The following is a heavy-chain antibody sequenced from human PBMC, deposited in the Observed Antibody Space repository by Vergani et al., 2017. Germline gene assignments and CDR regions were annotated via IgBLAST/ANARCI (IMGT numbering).Heavy chain of an antibody. Sequence: QVQLVQSGAEVKKPGASVKVSCKASGYTFTSYGISWVRQAPGQGLEWMGWISAYNGNTNYAQKLQGRVTMTTDTSTSTAYMELTSLRSDDTAVYYCARWYSSSWYDLHYYYMDVWGKGTTVTVSS. CDR2: ISAYNGNT. J-gene: IGHJ6*03. CDR1: GYTFTSYG. CDR3: ARWYSSSWYDLHYYYMDV. D-gene: IGHD6-13*01. V-gene: IGHV1-18*01.